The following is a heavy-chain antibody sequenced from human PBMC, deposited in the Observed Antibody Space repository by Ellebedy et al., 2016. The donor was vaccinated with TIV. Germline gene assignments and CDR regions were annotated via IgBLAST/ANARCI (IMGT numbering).Heavy chain of an antibody. CDR1: GFTFTDYY. Sequence: GGSLRLXXVASGFTFTDYYMTWIRQAPGKGLEWVSYISGSGSYSNYADSVKGRFTISRDNARNSLYLHMNSLRADDTAVYYCARDFWVDYWGQGTLVTVSS. CDR3: ARDFWVDY. J-gene: IGHJ4*02. CDR2: ISGSGSYS. D-gene: IGHD2/OR15-2a*01. V-gene: IGHV3-11*05.